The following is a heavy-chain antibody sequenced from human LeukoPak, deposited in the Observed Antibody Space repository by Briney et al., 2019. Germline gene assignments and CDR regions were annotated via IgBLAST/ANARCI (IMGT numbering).Heavy chain of an antibody. J-gene: IGHJ4*02. CDR3: AREMVSLDY. D-gene: IGHD2-8*01. V-gene: IGHV3-48*01. CDR1: AFPFSSYG. CDR2: ISSSGSTI. Sequence: PGGSLRLSCAASAFPFSSYGMNWVRQAPGKGLQWISYISSSGSTITYSDSVRGRFTISRDNAKNSLFLQMNSLRAEDTAVYCCAREMVSLDYWGQGTLVTVSS.